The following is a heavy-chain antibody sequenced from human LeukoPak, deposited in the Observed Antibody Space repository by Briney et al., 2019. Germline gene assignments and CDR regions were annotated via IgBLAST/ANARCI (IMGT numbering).Heavy chain of an antibody. Sequence: SETLSLTCTVSGGSISSSSYYWGWIRQPPGKGLEWIGSIYYSGSTYYNPSLKSRVTISVDTSKNQFSLKLSSVTAADTAVYYCARLHSGGHPVLDYWGQGTLVTVSS. D-gene: IGHD1-14*01. J-gene: IGHJ4*02. V-gene: IGHV4-39*01. CDR3: ARLHSGGHPVLDY. CDR2: IYYSGST. CDR1: GGSISSSSYY.